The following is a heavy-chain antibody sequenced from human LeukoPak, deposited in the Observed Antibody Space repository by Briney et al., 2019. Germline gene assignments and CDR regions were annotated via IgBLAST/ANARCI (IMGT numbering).Heavy chain of an antibody. CDR1: GYTFTDYS. V-gene: IGHV1-46*01. J-gene: IGHJ5*02. CDR2: INPSGGLT. Sequence: ASVKVSCKASGYTFTDYSMHWVRQAPGQGLEWVAIINPSGGLTSCAQKFQGRVTMTRDTSTSTVYMELSSLRSEDTAVYYCARDRSLGSFYKWFDPWGQGTLVTVSS. CDR3: ARDRSLGSFYKWFDP. D-gene: IGHD1-26*01.